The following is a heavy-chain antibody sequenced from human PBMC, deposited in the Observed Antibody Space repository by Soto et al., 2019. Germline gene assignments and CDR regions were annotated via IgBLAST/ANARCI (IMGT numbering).Heavy chain of an antibody. J-gene: IGHJ6*02. CDR3: AKGAVRYYYDMDV. Sequence: GGSLRLSCAASGFTFRTYGMHWVRQAPGKGLEWVAVISYDGSSKYYADSVKGRFTISRDNSKNTLYLQMNSLRAEDTAEYFCAKGAVRYYYDMDVWGQGTTVTVSS. CDR2: ISYDGSSK. CDR1: GFTFRTYG. V-gene: IGHV3-30*18.